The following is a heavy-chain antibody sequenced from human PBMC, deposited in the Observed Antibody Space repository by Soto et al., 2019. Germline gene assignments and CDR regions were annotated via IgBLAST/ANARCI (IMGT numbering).Heavy chain of an antibody. CDR1: GFAFSSYT. CDR3: AKDLSGGDCP. D-gene: IGHD2-21*02. J-gene: IGHJ5*02. V-gene: IGHV3-23*01. CDR2: ISGSGGST. Sequence: GGSLRLSCAASGFAFSSYTMNWVRQAPGKGLEWVSSISGSGGSTYYADSVKGRFIVSRDNPENTVYLQMNTLRVEDTAVYYCAKDLSGGDCPWGQGTLVTVSS.